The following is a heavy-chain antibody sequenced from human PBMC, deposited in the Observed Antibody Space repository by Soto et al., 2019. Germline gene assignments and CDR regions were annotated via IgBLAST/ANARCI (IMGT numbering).Heavy chain of an antibody. CDR3: ERARLQYYFDY. Sequence: PSETLSLTCTVSGDSISSYYWTWIRQPPGKGLEWIGYIYYSGVANYNPSLKSRVTISVDTSNKQSSLKLTSVTAADTAVYYCERARLQYYFDYWDQGTMVTVYS. D-gene: IGHD1-1*01. J-gene: IGHJ4*02. CDR2: IYYSGVA. CDR1: GDSISSYY. V-gene: IGHV4-59*01.